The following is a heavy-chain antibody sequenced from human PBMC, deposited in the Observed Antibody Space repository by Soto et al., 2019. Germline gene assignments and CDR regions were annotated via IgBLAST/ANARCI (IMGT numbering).Heavy chain of an antibody. Sequence: QVQLRQSGPGLVKPSQTLSLTCAISGDSVSSNSAAWNWIRQSPSRGLEWLGRTYYRSKWYNDYAVSVKSRITINPDTSKNQFSLQLNSVTPEDTAVYYCARERRLVARHNRGYYYGMDVWGQGTTVTVSS. CDR3: ARERRLVARHNRGYYYGMDV. D-gene: IGHD6-6*01. V-gene: IGHV6-1*01. CDR1: GDSVSSNSAA. CDR2: TYYRSKWYN. J-gene: IGHJ6*02.